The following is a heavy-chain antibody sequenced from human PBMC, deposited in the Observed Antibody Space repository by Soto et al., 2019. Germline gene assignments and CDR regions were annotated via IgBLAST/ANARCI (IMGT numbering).Heavy chain of an antibody. D-gene: IGHD2-2*01. CDR2: IYADGST. J-gene: IGHJ4*02. V-gene: IGHV3-53*01. CDR3: AKDNQYCSSTSCYPLVFDY. CDR1: GFIVSSSY. Sequence: PGGSLRLSCAASGFIVSSSYMTWVRQAPGKGLEWVSVIYADGSTYYADSVKGRFTISRDNSKNTLYLQMNSLRAEDTAVYYCAKDNQYCSSTSCYPLVFDYWGQGTLVTVSS.